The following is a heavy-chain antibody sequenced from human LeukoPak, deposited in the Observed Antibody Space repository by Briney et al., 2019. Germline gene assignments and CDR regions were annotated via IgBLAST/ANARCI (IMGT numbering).Heavy chain of an antibody. CDR2: IYYSGST. V-gene: IGHV4-59*01. Sequence: KASETLSLTCTVSGGSISSYYWSWIRQPPGKGLEWIGYIYYSGSTKYNPSLKSRVTISVDTSKNQFSLKLSSVTAADTAVYYCARDSGETDAFDIWGQGTMVTVSS. CDR1: GGSISSYY. D-gene: IGHD3-10*01. J-gene: IGHJ3*02. CDR3: ARDSGETDAFDI.